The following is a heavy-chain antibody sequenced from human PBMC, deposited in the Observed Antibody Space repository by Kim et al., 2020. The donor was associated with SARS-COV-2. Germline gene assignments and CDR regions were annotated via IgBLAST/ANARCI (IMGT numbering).Heavy chain of an antibody. D-gene: IGHD3-22*01. V-gene: IGHV4-59*08. CDR1: GGSISSYY. J-gene: IGHJ3*02. CDR3: ARRSLEYYDSSGYSYAFDI. CDR2: IYYSGST. Sequence: SETLSLTCTVSGGSISSYYWSWIRQPPGKGLEWIGYIYYSGSTNYNPSLKSRVTISVDTSKNQFSLKLSSVTAADTAVYYCARRSLEYYDSSGYSYAFDIWGQGTMVTVSS.